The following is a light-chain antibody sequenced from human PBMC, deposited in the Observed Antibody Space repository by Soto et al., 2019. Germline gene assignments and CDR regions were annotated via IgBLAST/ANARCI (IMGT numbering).Light chain of an antibody. Sequence: QPVLPQPPSASGTPGQRVTISCSGSSSNIGSTTVNWYQQLPGTAPKLLIYSNNQRPSGVPDRVSGSKSGTSASLAISGLQSEDEADYYFAAWDDSLAVVFGGGTNRTVL. CDR3: AAWDDSLAVV. CDR2: SNN. CDR1: SSNIGSTT. V-gene: IGLV1-44*01. J-gene: IGLJ2*01.